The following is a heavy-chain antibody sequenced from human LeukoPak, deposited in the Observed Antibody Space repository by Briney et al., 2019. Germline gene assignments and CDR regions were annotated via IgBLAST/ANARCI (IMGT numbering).Heavy chain of an antibody. D-gene: IGHD3-22*01. V-gene: IGHV4-4*02. CDR2: MYLSGTT. CDR3: AGLVGRYSSGLYYYYFDY. CDR1: GDSINSLDL. Sequence: SGTLSLTCTVSGDSINSLDLWSWVRQPPGKGLEWIGEMYLSGTTHSNPSVKSRVTISIDNSKNQFFLNLSPVTAADTAVYYCAGLVGRYSSGLYYYYFDYWGQGTLVTVSS. J-gene: IGHJ4*02.